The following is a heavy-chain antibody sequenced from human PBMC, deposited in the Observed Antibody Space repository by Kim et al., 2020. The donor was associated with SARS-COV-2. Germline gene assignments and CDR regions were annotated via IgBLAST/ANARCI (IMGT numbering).Heavy chain of an antibody. CDR3: ATPASTDGWYFDY. CDR2: ISSISRSI. D-gene: IGHD6-19*01. CDR1: GFWFSNYE. V-gene: IGHV3-48*03. J-gene: IGHJ4*02. Sequence: GALRLSCAASGFWFSNYEMNWVRQTPGKGLEWISYISSISRSIYYADSVRGRFTISRDNAKNSLYLQMNSLRAEDTAVYYCATPASTDGWYFDYWGRGTLVTVSS.